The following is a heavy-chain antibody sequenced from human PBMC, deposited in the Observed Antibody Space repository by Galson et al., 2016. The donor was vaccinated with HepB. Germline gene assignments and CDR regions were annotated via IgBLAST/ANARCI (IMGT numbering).Heavy chain of an antibody. CDR3: ARAFSRESGFDY. CDR2: ISGSGGST. Sequence: SLRLSCAASGFTFRSYAMSWVRQAPGKGLEWVSGISGSGGSTYYADSVKGRITISRDNSKNTLYLQMNSLRAEDTAVYYCARAFSRESGFDYWGQGTLVTVSS. CDR1: GFTFRSYA. J-gene: IGHJ4*02. V-gene: IGHV3-23*01. D-gene: IGHD3-10*01.